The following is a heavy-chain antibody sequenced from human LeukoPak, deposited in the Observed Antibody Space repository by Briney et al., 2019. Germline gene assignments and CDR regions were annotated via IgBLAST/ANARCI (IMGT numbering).Heavy chain of an antibody. Sequence: PSETLSLTCTVSGGSISSDRFYWTWVGQPAGKGLEWIGRIKGSITNYNPSLKSRVNISVDTSTNQFSLKLNSLTAADTAVYYCARVPDWTYAADYWGQGTLVTVSS. J-gene: IGHJ4*02. V-gene: IGHV4-61*02. CDR2: IKGSIT. CDR3: ARVPDWTYAADY. CDR1: GGSISSDRFY. D-gene: IGHD3/OR15-3a*01.